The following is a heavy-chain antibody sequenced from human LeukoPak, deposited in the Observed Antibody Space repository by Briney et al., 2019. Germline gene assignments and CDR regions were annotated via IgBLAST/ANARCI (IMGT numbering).Heavy chain of an antibody. J-gene: IGHJ6*02. V-gene: IGHV4-61*01. CDR1: GDSVSSGSYY. Sequence: SETLSLTCNVSGDSVSSGSYYWSWIRQPPGKGLEWIGYIYYSGSTNYNSSLKSRVTMSVDPSKSQFSLNLSSVTAADTAVYYCARRQYHYYGMDVWGQGTTVTVSS. CDR2: IYYSGST. D-gene: IGHD2-2*01. CDR3: ARRQYHYYGMDV.